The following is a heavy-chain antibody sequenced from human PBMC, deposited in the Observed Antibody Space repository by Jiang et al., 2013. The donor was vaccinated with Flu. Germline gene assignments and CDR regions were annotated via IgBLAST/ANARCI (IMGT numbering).Heavy chain of an antibody. CDR2: IYYSGTT. Sequence: GSGLVKPSETLSLSCTVSGGSMISENSYWGWIRQPPGKGLEWIGSIYYSGTTYYNPSLKSRVTISVDTSKRQFSLKLSSVTAADTAVYYCASQXWDHGLGIIICPTWGQGPWSPSP. V-gene: IGHV4-39*07. CDR3: ASQXWDHGLGIIICPT. J-gene: IGHJ1*01. CDR1: GGSMISENSY. D-gene: IGHD3-10*01.